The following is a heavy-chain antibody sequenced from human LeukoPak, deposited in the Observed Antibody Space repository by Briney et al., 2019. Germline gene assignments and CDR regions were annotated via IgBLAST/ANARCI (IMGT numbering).Heavy chain of an antibody. CDR1: GGSLSSGSYY. V-gene: IGHV4-61*02. D-gene: IGHD3-10*01. Sequence: SQTLSLTCTVSGGSLSSGSYYWSWIRQPAGKGLEWIGRIYTSGSTNYNPSLKSRVTISVDTSKNQFSLKLSSVTAADTAVYYCARRRSGGAYGSGRTPFDYWGQGTLVTVSS. CDR2: IYTSGST. CDR3: ARRRSGGAYGSGRTPFDY. J-gene: IGHJ4*02.